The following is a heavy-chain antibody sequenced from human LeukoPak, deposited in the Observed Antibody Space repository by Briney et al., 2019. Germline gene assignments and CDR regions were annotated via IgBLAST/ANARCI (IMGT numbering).Heavy chain of an antibody. V-gene: IGHV3-23*01. Sequence: PGGSLRLSCAASGFTFNKFAMSWVRQAPGKGLEWVSSISGSGSNTYYADSAKGRITISRDNAKNTLNLQMNSLRAEDTAVYYCARDLGQYYDTSDNWFDPWGQGTLVTVSS. J-gene: IGHJ5*02. CDR3: ARDLGQYYDTSDNWFDP. CDR2: ISGSGSNT. CDR1: GFTFNKFA. D-gene: IGHD3-22*01.